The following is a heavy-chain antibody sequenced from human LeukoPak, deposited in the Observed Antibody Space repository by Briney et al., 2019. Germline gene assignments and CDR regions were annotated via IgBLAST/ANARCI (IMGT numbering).Heavy chain of an antibody. CDR1: GGSISSSSYY. CDR3: ARHMSFWYSSSWAYYFDY. J-gene: IGHJ4*02. V-gene: IGHV4-39*01. D-gene: IGHD6-13*01. CDR2: IYYSGST. Sequence: SETLSLTCTVSGGSISSSSYYWGWIRQPPGKGLEWIGSIYYSGSTYYNPSLKSRVTIPVDTSKNQFSLKLSSVTAADTAVYYCARHMSFWYSSSWAYYFDYWGQGTLVTVSS.